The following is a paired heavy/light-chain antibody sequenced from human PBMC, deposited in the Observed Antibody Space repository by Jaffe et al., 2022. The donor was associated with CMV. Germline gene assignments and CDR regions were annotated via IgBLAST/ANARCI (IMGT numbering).Heavy chain of an antibody. Sequence: QVQLQESGPGLVKPSETLSLTCTVSGGSISSYYWSWIRQPPGKGLEWIGYIYYSGSTNYNPSLKSRVTISVDTSKNQFSLKLSSVTAADTAVYYCARQDIVVVLGTGWQGYYMDVWGKGTTVTVSS. V-gene: IGHV4-59*08. D-gene: IGHD2-2*01. CDR1: GGSISSYY. CDR2: IYYSGST. CDR3: ARQDIVVVLGTGWQGYYMDV. J-gene: IGHJ6*03.
Light chain of an antibody. J-gene: IGKJ5*01. V-gene: IGKV6-21*02. CDR3: HQSSSFPIT. Sequence: EIVLTQSPDFQSVTPKEKVTITCRASQSIGSSLHWYQQKPDQSPKLLIKYASQSISGVPSRFSGSGSGTDFTLTINSLEAEDAATYYCHQSSSFPITFGQGTRLEIK. CDR1: QSIGSS. CDR2: YAS.